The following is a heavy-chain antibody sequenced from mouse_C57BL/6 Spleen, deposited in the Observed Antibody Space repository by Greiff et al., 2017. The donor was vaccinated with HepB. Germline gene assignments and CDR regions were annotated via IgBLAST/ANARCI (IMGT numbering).Heavy chain of an antibody. J-gene: IGHJ4*01. V-gene: IGHV14-2*01. CDR2: IDPEDGET. CDR3: ARSYYGSSYDYAMDY. Sequence: EVQVVESGAELVKPGASVKLSCTASGFNIKDYYMHWVKQRTEQGLEWIGRIDPEDGETKYAPKFQGKATITADTSSNTAYLQLSSLTSEDTAVYYCARSYYGSSYDYAMDYWGQGTSVTVSS. CDR1: GFNIKDYY. D-gene: IGHD1-1*01.